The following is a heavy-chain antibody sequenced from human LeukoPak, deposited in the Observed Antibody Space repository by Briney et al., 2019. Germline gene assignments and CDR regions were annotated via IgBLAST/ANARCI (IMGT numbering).Heavy chain of an antibody. CDR1: GGSIGTNY. Sequence: SETLSLTCTVSGGSIGTNYWNWIRQPPGKGLEWLGYMYYTGSTSYNPSLKSRVTMSVDTSKNLFSLKLSSVTAADTAVYYCARYGYDSSGYYYGYFDYWGQGTLVTVSS. V-gene: IGHV4-59*12. CDR3: ARYGYDSSGYYYGYFDY. D-gene: IGHD3-22*01. J-gene: IGHJ4*02. CDR2: MYYTGST.